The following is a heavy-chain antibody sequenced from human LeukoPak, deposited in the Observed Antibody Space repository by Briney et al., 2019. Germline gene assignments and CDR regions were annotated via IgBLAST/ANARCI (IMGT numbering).Heavy chain of an antibody. D-gene: IGHD2-2*01. CDR3: AREKSCSSTSCYGYFDY. J-gene: IGHJ4*02. Sequence: SVKVSFKASGGTFSSYAISGVRQAPGQGLEWVGGIIPIFGTANYAQKFQGRVTITADESTSTAYMELSSLRSEDTAAYYCAREKSCSSTSCYGYFDYWGQGTLVTVSS. CDR1: GGTFSSYA. CDR2: IIPIFGTA. V-gene: IGHV1-69*01.